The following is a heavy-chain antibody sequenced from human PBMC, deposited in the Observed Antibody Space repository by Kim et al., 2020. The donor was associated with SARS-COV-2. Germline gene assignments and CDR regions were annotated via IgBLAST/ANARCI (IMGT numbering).Heavy chain of an antibody. CDR2: T. CDR3: ARDASLIPFDY. D-gene: IGHD2-21*01. V-gene: IGHV1-46*01. J-gene: IGHJ4*02. Sequence: TTYAQQFQGRVSMTSDTSTSTLYMELRSLRSEDTAVYYCARDASLIPFDYWGQGTLVSVSS.